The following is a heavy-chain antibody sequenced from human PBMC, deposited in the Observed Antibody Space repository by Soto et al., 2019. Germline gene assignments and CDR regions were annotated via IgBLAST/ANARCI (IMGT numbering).Heavy chain of an antibody. CDR2: IYATGTN. Sequence: SETLSLTCTVSGASISGFYWSWIRKSAGKGLEWIGRIYATGTNDYNPSIKSRVMMSVDTSKKQFSLKLRSVTAADTVVYYCVRDGTKTLRDWFDPWGKGISVTVS. J-gene: IGHJ5*02. V-gene: IGHV4-4*07. CDR3: VRDGTKTLRDWFDP. D-gene: IGHD1-1*01. CDR1: GASISGFY.